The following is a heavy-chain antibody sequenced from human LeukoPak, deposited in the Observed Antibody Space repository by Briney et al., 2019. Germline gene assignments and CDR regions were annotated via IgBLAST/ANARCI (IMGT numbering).Heavy chain of an antibody. CDR2: IIPIFGTA. CDR3: ARTATPPHSSSWYEDGVLAFDI. J-gene: IGHJ3*02. CDR1: GGTFSSYA. D-gene: IGHD6-13*01. Sequence: ASVKVSCKASGGTFSSYAISWVRQAPGQGLEWMGGIIPIFGTANYAQKFQGRVTITADESTSTAYMELSSLRSEDTAVYYCARTATPPHSSSWYEDGVLAFDIWGQGTVVTVSS. V-gene: IGHV1-69*13.